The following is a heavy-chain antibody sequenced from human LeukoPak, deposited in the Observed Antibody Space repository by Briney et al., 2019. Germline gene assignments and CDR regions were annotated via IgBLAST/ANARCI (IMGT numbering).Heavy chain of an antibody. D-gene: IGHD5-12*01. CDR3: ARDPGYSGYEGVDY. J-gene: IGHJ4*02. Sequence: SETLSLTCAVYGGSFSGYYWSWIRQPPGKGLEWIGGINHSGSTNYNPSLKSRVTISVDTSKNQFSLKLSSVTAADTAVYYCARDPGYSGYEGVDYWGQGTLVTVSS. CDR1: GGSFSGYY. CDR2: INHSGST. V-gene: IGHV4-34*01.